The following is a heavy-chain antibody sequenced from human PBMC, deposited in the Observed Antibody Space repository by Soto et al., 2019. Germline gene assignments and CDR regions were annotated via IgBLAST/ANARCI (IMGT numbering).Heavy chain of an antibody. CDR2: IKSVRDGGST. J-gene: IGHJ4*02. CDR3: TTLGTLAASNY. CDR1: GFTFTNAW. Sequence: EVQLVESGGGLVKPGGSLRLSCAASGFTFTNAWMSWVRQAPGKGLEWVGRIKSVRDGGSTDYAAPVKGRFAISHDESRKTLYLQMDSLKAEDTAVYYCTTLGTLAASNYWGQGTLVPVSS. V-gene: IGHV3-15*01. D-gene: IGHD3-3*02.